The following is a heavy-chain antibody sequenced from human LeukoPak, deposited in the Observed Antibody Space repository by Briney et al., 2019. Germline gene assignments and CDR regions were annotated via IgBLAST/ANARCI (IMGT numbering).Heavy chain of an antibody. CDR3: ARRPVQEDSAWYYYYYYMDV. CDR2: VSADNGNT. D-gene: IGHD6-19*01. J-gene: IGHJ6*03. Sequence: ASVKVSCTASGYSFTSYVISWVRQAPGQGLEWMGWVSADNGNTHYAQKFQGRVTMTRNTSISTAYMELSSLRSEDTAVYYRARRPVQEDSAWYYYYYYMDVWGKGTTVTVSS. V-gene: IGHV1-8*01. CDR1: GYSFTSYV.